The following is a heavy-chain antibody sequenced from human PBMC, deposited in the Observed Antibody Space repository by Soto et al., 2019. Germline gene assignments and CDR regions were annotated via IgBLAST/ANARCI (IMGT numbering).Heavy chain of an antibody. V-gene: IGHV3-30*18. J-gene: IGHJ4*02. CDR1: GFTFSNYG. Sequence: QVQLVESGGGVVQPGRSLRLSCAASGFTFSNYGIHWIRQAPGKGLEWVAVISYDGSSKYYADSVKGRFTISRGNSKNTLHLEMNSLRAEDTAVYYCAKGIEMATIMTGADSWGQGTLVTVSS. CDR2: ISYDGSSK. D-gene: IGHD5-12*01. CDR3: AKGIEMATIMTGADS.